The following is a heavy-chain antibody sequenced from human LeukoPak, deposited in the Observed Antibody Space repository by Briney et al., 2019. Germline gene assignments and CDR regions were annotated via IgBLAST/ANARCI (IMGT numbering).Heavy chain of an antibody. CDR3: ARSMTTEPYYYYYMDV. J-gene: IGHJ6*03. D-gene: IGHD4-11*01. Sequence: PSETLSLTCTVSGGSISSYYWSWIRQPAGKGLEWIGRIYTSGSTNYNPSLKSRVTMSVDTSKNQFSLKLSSVTAADTAVYYCARSMTTEPYYYYYMDVWGKGTTVTVSS. CDR1: GGSISSYY. CDR2: IYTSGST. V-gene: IGHV4-4*07.